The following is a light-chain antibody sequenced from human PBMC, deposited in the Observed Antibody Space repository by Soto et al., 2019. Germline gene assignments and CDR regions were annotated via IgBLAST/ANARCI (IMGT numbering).Light chain of an antibody. J-gene: IGKJ3*01. CDR3: QQTSSAPFT. V-gene: IGKV1-39*01. Sequence: DIPMTQSPYSLSAAVGDRVTIACRASQNINTYLNWYQQKPGKAPKLLIFDPASLQSGVPTRFSGDGSRTDFTLAITSLQPEDFATYYCQQTSSAPFTFGPGTKVDIK. CDR1: QNINTY. CDR2: DPA.